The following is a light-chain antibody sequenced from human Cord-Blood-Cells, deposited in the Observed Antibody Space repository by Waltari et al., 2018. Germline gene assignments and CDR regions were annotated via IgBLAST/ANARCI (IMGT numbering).Light chain of an antibody. J-gene: IGKJ2*01. CDR1: QGISSW. CDR3: QQYNSYSYT. V-gene: IGKV1-5*01. Sequence: DIQMTQSPSTLSASVGDRVTITCRASQGISSWLAWYQQKPGKAPKLLIYDASSLESGVPSRFSGSGSGTEFTLTISSLQPDDVATYYCQQYNSYSYTFGQGTKLEIK. CDR2: DAS.